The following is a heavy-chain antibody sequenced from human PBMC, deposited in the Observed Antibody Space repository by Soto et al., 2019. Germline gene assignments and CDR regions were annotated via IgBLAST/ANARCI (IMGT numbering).Heavy chain of an antibody. CDR1: GYTLTELS. J-gene: IGHJ4*02. D-gene: IGHD2-2*01. CDR3: ATGLTVVPAALDY. CDR2: FDPEDGET. V-gene: IGHV1-24*01. Sequence: SVKVSCKVSGYTLTELSMHWVRQAPGKGLEWMGGFDPEDGETIYAQKFQGGVTMTEDTSTDTAYMELSSLRSEDTAVYYCATGLTVVPAALDYWGQGTLVTVSS.